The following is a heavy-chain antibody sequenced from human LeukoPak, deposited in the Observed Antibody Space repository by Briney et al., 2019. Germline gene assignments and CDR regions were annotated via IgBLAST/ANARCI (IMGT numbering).Heavy chain of an antibody. V-gene: IGHV4-4*09. CDR1: GGSISSYY. J-gene: IGHJ4*02. CDR3: ATSEVRYYFDY. Sequence: SETLSLTCTVSGGSISSYYWSWIRQPPAKGLEWIGYIYTSGSTKYNPSRHSRVTISLDTSKSQFSLKLGSVTASYTAVYYCATSEVRYYFDYWGQGTLVTVSS. D-gene: IGHD2-2*01. CDR2: IYTSGST.